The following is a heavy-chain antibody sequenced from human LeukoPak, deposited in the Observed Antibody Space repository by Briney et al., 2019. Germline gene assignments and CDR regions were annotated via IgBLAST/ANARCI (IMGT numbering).Heavy chain of an antibody. CDR3: ARGAAYYYDSSFSS. J-gene: IGHJ4*02. Sequence: SVKVSCKASGGTFSSYAISWVRQAPGQGLEWMGGIIPIFGTANYAQKFQGRVTITADESASTAYMELSSLRSEDTAVYYCARGAAYYYDSSFSSWGQGTLVTVSS. D-gene: IGHD3-22*01. V-gene: IGHV1-69*13. CDR2: IIPIFGTA. CDR1: GGTFSSYA.